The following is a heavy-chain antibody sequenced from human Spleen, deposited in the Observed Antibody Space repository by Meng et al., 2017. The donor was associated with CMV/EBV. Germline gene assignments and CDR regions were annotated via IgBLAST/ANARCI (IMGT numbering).Heavy chain of an antibody. J-gene: IGHJ4*02. CDR3: ARASPGWDYFDY. CDR2: IYYSGST. V-gene: IGHV4-31*03. CDR1: GGSISRGGSY. D-gene: IGHD1-14*01. Sequence: CPVSGGSISRGGSYWRWIRQHPEKGLEWIANIYYSGSTHYNPSLKRRATLSVDTSKNQFSLRLGSVTDADTAVYFCARASPGWDYFDYWGRGTLVTVSS.